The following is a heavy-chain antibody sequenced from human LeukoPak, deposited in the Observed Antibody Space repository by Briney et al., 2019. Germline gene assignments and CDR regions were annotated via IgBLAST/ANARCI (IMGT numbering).Heavy chain of an antibody. D-gene: IGHD6-13*01. Sequence: SETLSLTGTVSGGSISSSSYYWGWIRQPPGKGLEWIGNIYYSGSTYYNPSLKSRVTISEDTSKNQFSLKLSSVTAADTAVYYCARRSSSWYSKIDSWGQGTLVTVSS. CDR3: ARRSSSWYSKIDS. CDR1: GGSISSSSYY. V-gene: IGHV4-39*01. J-gene: IGHJ4*02. CDR2: IYYSGST.